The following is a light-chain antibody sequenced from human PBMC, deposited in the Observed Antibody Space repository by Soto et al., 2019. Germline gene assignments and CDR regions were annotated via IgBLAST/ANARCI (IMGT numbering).Light chain of an antibody. J-gene: IGKJ5*01. V-gene: IGKV1D-16*01. Sequence: DIQMTQSPSSVSAFVGDRVTITCRASQGIGSWLAWYQQKPEKAPKSLIYFASTLQSGVPSRFSASGSGTDFTLTISSLQPEDFATYYCQQFRSFPITFGQGTRLEIK. CDR2: FAS. CDR3: QQFRSFPIT. CDR1: QGIGSW.